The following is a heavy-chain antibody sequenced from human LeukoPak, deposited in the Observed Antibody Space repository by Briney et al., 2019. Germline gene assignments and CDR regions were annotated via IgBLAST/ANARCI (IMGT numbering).Heavy chain of an antibody. J-gene: IGHJ4*02. D-gene: IGHD2-15*01. Sequence: GGSLRLSCAASGFTFSTYGMHWVRQAPGEGPEWVAVVGHDGINKFYADSVKGRFTVSRDNSKNTLYLQMNSLRAEDTAVYYCAKDALRYCSGGSCSFDYWGQGTLVTVSS. CDR2: VGHDGINK. V-gene: IGHV3-30*02. CDR3: AKDALRYCSGGSCSFDY. CDR1: GFTFSTYG.